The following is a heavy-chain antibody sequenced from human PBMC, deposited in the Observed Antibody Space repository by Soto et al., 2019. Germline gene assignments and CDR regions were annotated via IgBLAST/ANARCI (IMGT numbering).Heavy chain of an antibody. J-gene: IGHJ4*02. V-gene: IGHV4-4*07. CDR2: IYTTGST. Sequence: PSETLSLTCTVSGDSIRDYYWSWIRQPAGKGLEWIGRIYTTGSTDYNPSLKSRVTISIDMSKNQFSLTVTSMTAADTAVDYCARERREKIHDGYDIDYWGQGTLVTVPQ. D-gene: IGHD5-12*01. CDR3: ARERREKIHDGYDIDY. CDR1: GDSIRDYY.